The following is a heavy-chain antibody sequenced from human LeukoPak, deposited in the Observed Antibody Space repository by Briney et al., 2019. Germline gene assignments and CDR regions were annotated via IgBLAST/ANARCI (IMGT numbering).Heavy chain of an antibody. V-gene: IGHV3-23*01. Sequence: PGGSLRLSCAASGFTFSSYAMSWVRQAPGKGLEWVSTITGSGGTTFYADSVKGRFTISRDNSKNTLYLQMNSLRAEDTAVYYCAREVLWFGEGAFDIWGQGTMVTVSS. D-gene: IGHD3-10*01. CDR2: ITGSGGTT. CDR1: GFTFSSYA. J-gene: IGHJ3*02. CDR3: AREVLWFGEGAFDI.